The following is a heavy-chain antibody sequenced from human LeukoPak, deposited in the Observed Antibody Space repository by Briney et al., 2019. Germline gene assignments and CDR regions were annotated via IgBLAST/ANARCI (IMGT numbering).Heavy chain of an antibody. CDR2: ISSNGGST. V-gene: IGHV3-64*01. CDR1: GFTFSSYA. CDR3: ARAEASIAAAGTLVDY. J-gene: IGHJ4*02. D-gene: IGHD6-13*01. Sequence: GGSLRLSCAASGFTFSSYAMHWVRQAPGKGLEYVSAISSNGGSTYYANSVKGRFTISRDNSKNTLYLQMGSLRAEDMAVYYCARAEASIAAAGTLVDYWGQGTLVTVSS.